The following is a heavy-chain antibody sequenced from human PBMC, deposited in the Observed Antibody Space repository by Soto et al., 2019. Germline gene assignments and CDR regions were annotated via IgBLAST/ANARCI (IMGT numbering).Heavy chain of an antibody. J-gene: IGHJ4*02. CDR3: AADATGERTY. D-gene: IGHD3-10*01. Sequence: QMPLVQSGPEVKKPGTSVKVSCKASGFTFTISAVQWVRQARGQRLEWRGWIVVGSGNTNYAQKFQERVTITRDMSTSTAYMELSSLRSEDTAVYYCAADATGERTYWGQGTLVTVSA. CDR2: IVVGSGNT. CDR1: GFTFTISA. V-gene: IGHV1-58*01.